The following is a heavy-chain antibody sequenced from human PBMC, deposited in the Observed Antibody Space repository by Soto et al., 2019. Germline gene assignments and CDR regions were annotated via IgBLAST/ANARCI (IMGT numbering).Heavy chain of an antibody. CDR1: GFTFSSYS. J-gene: IGHJ6*02. Sequence: GGSLSLSCAASGFTFSSYSMHLVRQAPGKGLVWVSRINLDGGTSRYADSVKGRFTISRDNAKNTLYLQVNSLRAEDTAVYYCAREGYTFALDVWGQGTTVTVSS. CDR2: INLDGGTS. V-gene: IGHV3-74*01. CDR3: AREGYTFALDV. D-gene: IGHD2-2*02.